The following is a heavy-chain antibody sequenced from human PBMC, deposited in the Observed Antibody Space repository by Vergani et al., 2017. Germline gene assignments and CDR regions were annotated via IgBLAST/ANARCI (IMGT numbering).Heavy chain of an antibody. CDR3: ARLYGRDSSGSKYFDY. CDR1: GYRFTNYW. CDR2: IHSADSDT. Sequence: EVQLVQSGAEVKKPGESLKISCQISGYRFTNYWIGWVRQMRGKGLEWMGIIHSADSDTRYSPSFQGQVTISVDKSISTAYLQRSSLRASDSAMYYCARLYGRDSSGSKYFDYWGQGTLVTVSS. J-gene: IGHJ4*02. V-gene: IGHV5-51*01. D-gene: IGHD3-22*01.